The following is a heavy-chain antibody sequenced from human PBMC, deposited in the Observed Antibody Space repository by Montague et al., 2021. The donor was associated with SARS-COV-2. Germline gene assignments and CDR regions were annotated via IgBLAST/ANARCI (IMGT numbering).Heavy chain of an antibody. D-gene: IGHD3-9*01. CDR2: INHSGST. J-gene: IGHJ2*01. CDR3: ARAPGYFDVIAVVHCLYWYMDV. Sequence: SETLSLTCAVSGGSLSSFYWNWVRQSPTKGLRWIGEINHSGSTNYNPSLRSRVTISVDPSKNQFSLKLKSLTAADTAVYYCARAPGYFDVIAVVHCLYWYMDVWGSGTPVTVSS. V-gene: IGHV4-34*01. CDR1: GGSLSSFY.